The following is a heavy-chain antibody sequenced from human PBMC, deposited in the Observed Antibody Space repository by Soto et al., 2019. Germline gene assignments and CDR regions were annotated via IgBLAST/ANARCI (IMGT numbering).Heavy chain of an antibody. CDR2: IYHSGST. CDR1: SGSISSSNW. Sequence: SETLSLTCAVSSGSISSSNWWSWVRQPPGKGLEWIGEIYHSGSTNYNPSLKSRVTISVDKSKNQFSLKLSSVTAADTAVYYCASIVVVPAAINGGWFXPWGQGTLVTVSS. CDR3: ASIVVVPAAINGGWFXP. J-gene: IGHJ5*02. V-gene: IGHV4-4*02. D-gene: IGHD2-2*01.